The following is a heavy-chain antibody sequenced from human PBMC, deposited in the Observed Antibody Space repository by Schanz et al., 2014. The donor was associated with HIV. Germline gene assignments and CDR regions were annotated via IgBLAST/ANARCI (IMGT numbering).Heavy chain of an antibody. CDR3: AKRGPYAGRYEYFQQ. CDR1: GFTFSSYA. CDR2: VGYGGDNT. D-gene: IGHD3-16*01. J-gene: IGHJ1*01. V-gene: IGHV3-23*01. Sequence: EVQLLESGGGLVQPGGSLRLSCAASGFTFSSYAMSWVRLAPGKGLEWVSTVGYGGDNTYYADSVEGRFTISRDNSKNAVYLQMNSLRAEDTALYSCAKRGPYAGRYEYFQQWGQGTLVTVSS.